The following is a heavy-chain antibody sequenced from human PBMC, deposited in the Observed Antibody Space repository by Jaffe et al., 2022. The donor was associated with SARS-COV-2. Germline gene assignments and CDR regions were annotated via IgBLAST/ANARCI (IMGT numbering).Heavy chain of an antibody. J-gene: IGHJ5*02. Sequence: QLQLQESGPRLGKPSETLSLSCTVSGGSISSNNYYWGWIRQPPGKGLEWIGTFFYSGNIHYNPSLKSRVTISVDTSKNQFSLEMSSVTAADTAVYYCARHLPTNWFDPWGQGTLVTVSS. V-gene: IGHV4-39*01. CDR2: FFYSGNI. CDR1: GGSISSNNYY. CDR3: ARHLPTNWFDP.